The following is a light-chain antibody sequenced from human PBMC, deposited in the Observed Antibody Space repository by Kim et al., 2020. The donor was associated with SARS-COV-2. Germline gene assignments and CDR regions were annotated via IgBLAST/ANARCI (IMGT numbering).Light chain of an antibody. CDR3: QQYNSYPWT. V-gene: IGKV1-5*01. Sequence: ASVGDRVTISCRASQSISSWLAWYQQKPGKAPKLLIYDASSLESGVPSRFSGSGSGTEFTLTISSLQPDDFATYYCQQYNSYPWTFGQGTKVDIK. CDR2: DAS. CDR1: QSISSW. J-gene: IGKJ1*01.